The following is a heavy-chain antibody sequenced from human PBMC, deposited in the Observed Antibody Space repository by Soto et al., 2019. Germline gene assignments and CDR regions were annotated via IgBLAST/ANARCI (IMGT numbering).Heavy chain of an antibody. D-gene: IGHD6-13*01. CDR3: ARGLSVSSRWFLGY. Sequence: QVQLAESGGGVVQPGRSLRLSCAASGFTFSSYAIHWVRQAPGKGLEWVAVISYDGNNIYYADSVKGRFTISRDNSKNPLYLQMNSLRADDTAVYSCARGLSVSSRWFLGYWGQGTLVTVSS. V-gene: IGHV3-30-3*01. CDR1: GFTFSSYA. J-gene: IGHJ4*02. CDR2: ISYDGNNI.